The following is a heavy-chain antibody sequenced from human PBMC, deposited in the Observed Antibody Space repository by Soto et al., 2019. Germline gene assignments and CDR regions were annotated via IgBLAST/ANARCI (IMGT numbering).Heavy chain of an antibody. D-gene: IGHD2-15*01. J-gene: IGHJ6*02. CDR1: GFTLSSYA. CDR3: ARGVVVAIYYYYGMDV. V-gene: IGHV3-30-3*01. CDR2: ISYDGSNK. Sequence: PGGSLRLSCAAAGFTLSSYAMHWVRQAPGKGLEWVAVISYDGSNKYYADSVKGRFTISRDNSKNTLYLQMNSLRAEDTAVYYCARGVVVAIYYYYGMDVWGQGTTVTVSS.